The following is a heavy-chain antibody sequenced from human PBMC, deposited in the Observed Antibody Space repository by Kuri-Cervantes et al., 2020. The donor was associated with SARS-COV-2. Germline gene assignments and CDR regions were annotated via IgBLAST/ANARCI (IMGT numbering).Heavy chain of an antibody. CDR3: ARRSTSITIFGVVNINPFDY. Sequence: SETLSLTCTVSGGSISSSISSSSYYWGWIRQPPGKGLEWIGSIYYSGSTYYNPSLKSRVTISVDTSKNQFSLKLSSVTAADTAVYYCARRSTSITIFGVVNINPFDYRGQRTLVTVSS. CDR1: GGSISSSISSSSYY. V-gene: IGHV4-39*01. J-gene: IGHJ4*02. CDR2: IYYSGST. D-gene: IGHD3-3*01.